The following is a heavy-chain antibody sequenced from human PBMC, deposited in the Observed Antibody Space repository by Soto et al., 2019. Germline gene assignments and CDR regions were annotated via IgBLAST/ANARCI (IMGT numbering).Heavy chain of an antibody. CDR1: GGSFSGYY. D-gene: IGHD3-3*01. V-gene: IGHV4-34*01. CDR2: INHSGST. J-gene: IGHJ6*02. CDR3: ARSGSYDFWSGYFRGYYGMDV. Sequence: SETLSVTCAVYGGSFSGYYWSWIRQPPGKGLEWIGEINHSGSTNYNPSLKSRVTISVDTSKNQFSLKLSSATAADTAVYYCARSGSYDFWSGYFRGYYGMDVWGQGTTVTVSS.